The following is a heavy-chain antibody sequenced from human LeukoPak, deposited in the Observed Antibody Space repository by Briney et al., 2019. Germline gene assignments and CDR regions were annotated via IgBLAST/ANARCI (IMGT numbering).Heavy chain of an antibody. V-gene: IGHV3-15*01. CDR3: TTDSVRMYNWNYWFDP. CDR1: GFTFSNAW. Sequence: GGSLRLSCAASGFTFSNAWMSWVRQAPGKGLEWVGRIKSKTDGGTTDYAAPVKGRFTISRDDSKNTLYLQMNSLKTEDTAVYYCTTDSVRMYNWNYWFDPWGQGTLVTVSS. CDR2: IKSKTDGGTT. J-gene: IGHJ5*02. D-gene: IGHD1-7*01.